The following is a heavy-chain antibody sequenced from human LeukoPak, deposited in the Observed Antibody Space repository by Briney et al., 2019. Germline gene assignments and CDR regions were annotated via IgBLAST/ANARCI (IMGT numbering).Heavy chain of an antibody. Sequence: GGSLRLSCAASGFTFSSYSMNWVRQAPGKGLEWVSYISSSSNTIYYADSVKGRFTISRDNAKNSLYLQMNSLRDEDTAVYYCARDILTKQAYSGYDNWGQGTLVTVSS. V-gene: IGHV3-48*02. D-gene: IGHD5-12*01. CDR1: GFTFSSYS. J-gene: IGHJ4*02. CDR2: ISSSSNTI. CDR3: ARDILTKQAYSGYDN.